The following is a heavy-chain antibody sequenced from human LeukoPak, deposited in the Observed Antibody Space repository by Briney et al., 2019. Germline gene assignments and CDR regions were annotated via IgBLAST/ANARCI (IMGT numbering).Heavy chain of an antibody. CDR2: INHSGST. J-gene: IGHJ4*02. V-gene: IGHV4-34*01. Sequence: SETLSLTCAVYGGSFSGYYWSWIRQPPGKGLEWIGEINHSGSTNYNPSLKSRVTISVDTSKNQFSLKLSSVTAADTAVYYCARWPRLDDRAPDYWGQGTLVTVSS. CDR1: GGSFSGYY. D-gene: IGHD3-9*01. CDR3: ARWPRLDDRAPDY.